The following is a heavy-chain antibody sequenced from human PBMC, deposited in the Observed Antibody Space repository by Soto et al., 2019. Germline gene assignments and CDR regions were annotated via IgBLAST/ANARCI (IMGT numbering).Heavy chain of an antibody. CDR1: GGTFSSYA. J-gene: IGHJ6*02. V-gene: IGHV1-69*13. Sequence: ASVKVSCKASGGTFSSYAISWVRQAPGQGLEWMGGIIPIFGTANYAQKFQGRVKITADESTSTAYIELSSLRSEDTAVYYFASPAQGGYSYGRYYYYGMDVWGQGTTVTVSS. CDR3: ASPAQGGYSYGRYYYYGMDV. CDR2: IIPIFGTA. D-gene: IGHD5-18*01.